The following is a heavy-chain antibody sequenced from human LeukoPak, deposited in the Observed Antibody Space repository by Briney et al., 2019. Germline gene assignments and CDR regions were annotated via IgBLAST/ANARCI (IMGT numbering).Heavy chain of an antibody. CDR3: ARGGSRHAFDI. J-gene: IGHJ3*02. CDR1: GFTFSSYW. V-gene: IGHV3-74*01. CDR2: INNDGGGT. Sequence: PGGSLRLSCAASGFTFSSYWMYWVRQTPGKGLVLVSRINNDGGGTTYADSVKGRFTISRDNAKNTLYLQMNSLRAEDTAVYFCARGGSRHAFDIWGQGTMLTVSS. D-gene: IGHD3-16*01.